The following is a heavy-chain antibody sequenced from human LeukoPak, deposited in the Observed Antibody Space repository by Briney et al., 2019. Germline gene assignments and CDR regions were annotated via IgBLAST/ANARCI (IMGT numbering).Heavy chain of an antibody. CDR1: GGSISSGDYY. D-gene: IGHD4-23*01. J-gene: IGHJ6*02. Sequence: SETLSLTCTVSGGSISSGDYYWSWIRQPPGKGLEWIGYIYYSGSTYYNPSLKSRVTISVDTSKNQFSLKLSSVTAADTAVYYCAREDPGGYYYGMDAWGQGTTVTVSS. CDR3: AREDPGGYYYGMDA. CDR2: IYYSGST. V-gene: IGHV4-30-4*01.